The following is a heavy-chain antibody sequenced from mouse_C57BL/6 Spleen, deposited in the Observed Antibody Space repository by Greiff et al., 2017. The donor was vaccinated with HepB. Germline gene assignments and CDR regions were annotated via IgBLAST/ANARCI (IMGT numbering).Heavy chain of an antibody. CDR1: GYSITSGYY. Sequence: EVQLVESGPGLVKPSQSLSLTCSVTGYSITSGYYWNWIRQFPGNNLEWMGYISYDGSNNYNPSLKNRISITRDTSKNQFFLKLNSVTTEDTATYYCAREGYDYDGPAMDYWGQGTSVTVSS. V-gene: IGHV3-6*01. D-gene: IGHD2-4*01. CDR2: ISYDGSN. CDR3: AREGYDYDGPAMDY. J-gene: IGHJ4*01.